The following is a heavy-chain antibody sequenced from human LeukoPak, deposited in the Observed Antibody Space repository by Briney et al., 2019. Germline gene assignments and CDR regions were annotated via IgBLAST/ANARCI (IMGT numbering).Heavy chain of an antibody. Sequence: GGSLRLSCAASGFTFSSYGMTWVRQAPGKGLEWVSAISGTGGSTYYADSVKGRFTISRDNSKNTLYLQMNSLRAEDTAVYYCASKSGSYYDYWGQGTLVTVSS. J-gene: IGHJ4*02. CDR2: ISGTGGST. CDR1: GFTFSSYG. CDR3: ASKSGSYYDY. D-gene: IGHD1-26*01. V-gene: IGHV3-23*01.